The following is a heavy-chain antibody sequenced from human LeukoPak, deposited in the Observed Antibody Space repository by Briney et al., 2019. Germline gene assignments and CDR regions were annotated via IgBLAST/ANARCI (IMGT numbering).Heavy chain of an antibody. CDR3: ASHLRYSYYYYYMDV. CDR2: IYYSGST. CDR1: GGSISSSSYY. V-gene: IGHV4-39*01. D-gene: IGHD5-12*01. J-gene: IGHJ6*03. Sequence: SETLSLTXTVPGGSISSSSYYWGWIRQPPGKGLEWIGSIYYSGSTYYNPSLKSRVTISVDTSKNQFSLKLSSVTAADTAVYYCASHLRYSYYYYYMDVWGKGTTVTVSS.